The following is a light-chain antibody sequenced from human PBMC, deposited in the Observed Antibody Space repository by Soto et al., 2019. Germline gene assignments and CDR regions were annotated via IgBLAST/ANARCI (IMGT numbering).Light chain of an antibody. V-gene: IGLV2-8*01. Sequence: QSALTQPPSASGSPGQSVTISCTGTSSDVGGYNYVSWYQQHPGKAPKLMIYEVSKRPSGVPDRFSGSKSGNTASLTVSGLQAEDEADYYCSSYADTTNFFFGTGTKLTVL. CDR2: EVS. CDR3: SSYADTTNFF. J-gene: IGLJ1*01. CDR1: SSDVGGYNY.